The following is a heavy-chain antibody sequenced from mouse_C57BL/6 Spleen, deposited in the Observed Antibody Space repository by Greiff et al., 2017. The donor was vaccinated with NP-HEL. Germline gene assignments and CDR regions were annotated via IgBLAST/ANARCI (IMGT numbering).Heavy chain of an antibody. CDR2: ISGGGGNT. CDR3: ARHQEEAYYGSSYFDV. Sequence: EVKLVESGGGLVKPGGSLKLSCAASGFTFSSYTMSWVRQTPEKRLEWVATISGGGGNTYYPDSVKGRFTISRDNAKNTLYLQMSGLRSEDTAWYYGARHQEEAYYGSSYFDVWGTGTTVTVSS. D-gene: IGHD1-1*01. J-gene: IGHJ1*03. CDR1: GFTFSSYT. V-gene: IGHV5-9*01.